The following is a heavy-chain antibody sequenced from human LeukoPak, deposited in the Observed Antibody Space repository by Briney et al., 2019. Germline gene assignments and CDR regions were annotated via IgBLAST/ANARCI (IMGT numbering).Heavy chain of an antibody. CDR2: IHYSGST. J-gene: IGHJ6*02. V-gene: IGHV4-61*01. D-gene: IGHD5-24*01. CDR3: ARDLEMATPYFSAMDV. Sequence: SGTLSLTCTVSGGSISSSSYYWGWIRQPPGKGLEWIGHIHYSGSTSYSPSLKSRVTTSRDTSKNQFSLRLSSVTAVDTAVYYCARDLEMATPYFSAMDVWGQGTTVTVSS. CDR1: GGSISSSSYY.